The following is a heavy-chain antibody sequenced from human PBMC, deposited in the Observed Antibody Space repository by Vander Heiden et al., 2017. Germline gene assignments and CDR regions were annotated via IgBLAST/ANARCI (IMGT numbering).Heavy chain of an antibody. D-gene: IGHD3-10*01. Sequence: EVQLLESGGGLVQPGGSLSLSCAASGFTFSSYAVGWVRLAPGKGLGWVSTISGSGSSTLYTDSVKGRFTISRDHSKNTLYLQMNSLRAEDTAVYYCAKEGENYYGSGLHFDYWGQGTLVTVSS. V-gene: IGHV3-23*01. CDR3: AKEGENYYGSGLHFDY. CDR2: ISGSGSST. J-gene: IGHJ4*02. CDR1: GFTFSSYA.